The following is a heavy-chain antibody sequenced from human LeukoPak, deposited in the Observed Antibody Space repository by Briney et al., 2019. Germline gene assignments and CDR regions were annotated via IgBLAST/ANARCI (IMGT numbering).Heavy chain of an antibody. J-gene: IGHJ3*02. D-gene: IGHD3-22*01. CDR2: IHYSGST. CDR1: GGSISSYY. Sequence: SETLSLTCTVSGGSISSYYFSWIRQPPGKGLEWIGYIHYSGSTNYNPSLKSRVTISLDTSKNQFSLMLSSVTAADTAVYYCAGASLYYDSSGQRTFDIWGQGTMVTVSS. CDR3: AGASLYYDSSGQRTFDI. V-gene: IGHV4-59*01.